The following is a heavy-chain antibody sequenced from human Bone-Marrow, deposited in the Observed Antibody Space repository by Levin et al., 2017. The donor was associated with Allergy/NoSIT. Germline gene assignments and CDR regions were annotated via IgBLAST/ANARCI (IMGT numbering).Heavy chain of an antibody. CDR3: ARAHPYSSGWCGVEY. CDR1: GFTFSSYA. Sequence: GGSLRLSCAASGFTFSSYAMHWVRQAPGKGLEWVAVISYDGSNKYYADSVKGRFTISRDNSKNTLYLQMNSLRAEDTAVYYCARAHPYSSGWCGVEYWGQGTLVTVSS. J-gene: IGHJ4*02. V-gene: IGHV3-30*04. CDR2: ISYDGSNK. D-gene: IGHD6-19*01.